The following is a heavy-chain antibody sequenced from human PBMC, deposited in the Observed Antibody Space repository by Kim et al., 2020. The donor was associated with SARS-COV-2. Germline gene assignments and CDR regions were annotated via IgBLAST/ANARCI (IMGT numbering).Heavy chain of an antibody. D-gene: IGHD3-3*01. CDR1: GGTFSSYA. J-gene: IGHJ6*02. V-gene: IGHV1-69*13. CDR2: IIPIFGTA. CDR3: ASWSHWRGSAPTDYYYYGMDV. Sequence: SVKVSCKASGGTFSSYAISWVRQAPGQGLEWMGGIIPIFGTANYAQKFQGRVTITADESTSTAYMELSSLRSEDTAVYYCASWSHWRGSAPTDYYYYGMDVWGQGTTVTVSS.